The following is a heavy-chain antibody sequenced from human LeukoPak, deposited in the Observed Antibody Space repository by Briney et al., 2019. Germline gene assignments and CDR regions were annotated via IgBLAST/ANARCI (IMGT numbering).Heavy chain of an antibody. Sequence: GGSLRLSRAASGFTFRNYAMTWVRQAPGKGPEWVSGIRGNGDGTQYADSVKGRFTISRDNSKDTLFLQMDSLRVEDTAIYYCAKDFVGTLPDAFDIWGRGTMVTVSS. D-gene: IGHD7-27*01. V-gene: IGHV3-23*01. J-gene: IGHJ3*02. CDR1: GFTFRNYA. CDR3: AKDFVGTLPDAFDI. CDR2: IRGNGDGT.